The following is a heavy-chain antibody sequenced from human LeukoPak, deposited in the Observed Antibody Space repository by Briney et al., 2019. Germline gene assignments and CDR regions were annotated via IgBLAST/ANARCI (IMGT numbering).Heavy chain of an antibody. CDR3: TRSESGTYKGGFDF. CDR1: GFTFGDYA. D-gene: IGHD1-26*01. V-gene: IGHV3-49*03. J-gene: IGHJ4*02. Sequence: GGSLRLSCTASGFTFGDYAMNWFRQAPAKGLEWVGFIRSKTYGGTGEYAASVKGRFTISRDDSKSIAHLQMNSLKTEDTAVYYCTRSESGTYKGGFDFWGQGTLVTVSS. CDR2: IRSKTYGGTG.